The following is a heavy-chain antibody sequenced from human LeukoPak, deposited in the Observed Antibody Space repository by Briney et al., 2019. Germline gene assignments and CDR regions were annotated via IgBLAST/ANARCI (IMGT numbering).Heavy chain of an antibody. V-gene: IGHV4-30-4*01. J-gene: IGHJ4*02. Sequence: SETLSLTCTVSGGSLSSADSYWSWIRHPPGKGLEWIGYIFYSGNSYYNPSLKSRLTISVDTSKNQFSLKLSSVTAADTAMYYCARLGYNDYVNYWGQGTLVTVSS. CDR1: GGSLSSADSY. CDR2: IFYSGNS. CDR3: ARLGYNDYVNY. D-gene: IGHD5-12*01.